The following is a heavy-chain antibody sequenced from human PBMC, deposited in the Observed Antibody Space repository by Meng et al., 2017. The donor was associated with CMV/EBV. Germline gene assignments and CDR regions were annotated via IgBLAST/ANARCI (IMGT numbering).Heavy chain of an antibody. V-gene: IGHV4-39*07. CDR3: ARDSAVAGVVDY. Sequence: GPGPGRPSPPLALTCTVSGGSISSSSYYWGWIRQPPGKGLEWIGSIYYSGSTYYNPSLKSRVTISVDTSKNQFSLKLSSVTAADTAVYYCARDSAVAGVVDYWGQGTLVTVSS. CDR2: IYYSGST. D-gene: IGHD6-19*01. CDR1: GGSISSSSYY. J-gene: IGHJ4*02.